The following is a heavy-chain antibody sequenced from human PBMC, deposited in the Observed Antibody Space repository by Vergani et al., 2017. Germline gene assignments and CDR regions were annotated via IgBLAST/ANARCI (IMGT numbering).Heavy chain of an antibody. CDR3: ARRSGGYYSGGKVHPLRTAFDV. V-gene: IGHV4-61*02. D-gene: IGHD2-15*01. CDR2: ISASGNA. J-gene: IGHJ3*01. Sequence: QVQLQGSGPGRVKPSQTLSLTCTMSGGSIRAGYYFWSWIRQPAGKGLEWLGHISASGNASHSLSLKTRVSMSVDTSKNQFSLTVTSVTAADTAIYFCARRSGGYYSGGKVHPLRTAFDVWGHGTVVTVSS. CDR1: GGSIRAGYYF.